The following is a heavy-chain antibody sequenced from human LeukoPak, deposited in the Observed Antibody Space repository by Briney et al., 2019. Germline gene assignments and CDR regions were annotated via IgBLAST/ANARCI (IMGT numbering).Heavy chain of an antibody. Sequence: SETLSLTCTVSGYSISSGYYWGWIRQSPGKGLEWIGSIYHSGSTYYNPSLKSRVTISVGTSKNQFSLKLSSVTAADTAVYYCARREAEEYNNWFDPWGQGTLVTVSS. J-gene: IGHJ5*02. D-gene: IGHD2/OR15-2a*01. V-gene: IGHV4-38-2*02. CDR3: ARREAEEYNNWFDP. CDR1: GYSISSGYY. CDR2: IYHSGST.